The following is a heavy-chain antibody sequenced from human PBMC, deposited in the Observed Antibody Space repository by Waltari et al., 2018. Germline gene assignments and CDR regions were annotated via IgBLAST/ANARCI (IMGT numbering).Heavy chain of an antibody. CDR3: LRDRRGPALFDS. Sequence: EVQVVESGGGLVQPGGSLRLSCEGSASLFRSYWMSWVRRAPGKGLEWVGNIKQDGSERNYVDSVKGRFTISRDNAKNSVFLQMISLRAEDTAVYYCLRDRRGPALFDSWGQGTLVTVSS. V-gene: IGHV3-7*03. J-gene: IGHJ4*02. CDR2: IKQDGSER. CDR1: ASLFRSYW. D-gene: IGHD2-2*01.